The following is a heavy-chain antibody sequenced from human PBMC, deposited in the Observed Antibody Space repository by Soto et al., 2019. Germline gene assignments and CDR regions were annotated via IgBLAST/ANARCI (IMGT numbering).Heavy chain of an antibody. D-gene: IGHD3-10*01. CDR3: ARAGGSGSYLGYYYYYMDV. J-gene: IGHJ6*03. V-gene: IGHV4-31*03. CDR1: GGSISSGGYY. CDR2: IYYSGST. Sequence: SETLSLTCTVSGGSISSGGYYWSWTRQHPGKGLEWIGYIYYSGSTYYNPSLKSRVTISVDTSKKQFSLKLSSVTAADTAVYFCARAGGSGSYLGYYYYYMDVWGKGTTVTVSS.